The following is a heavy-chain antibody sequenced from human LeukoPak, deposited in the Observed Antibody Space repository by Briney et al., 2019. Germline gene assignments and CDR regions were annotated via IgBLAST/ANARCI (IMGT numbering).Heavy chain of an antibody. CDR1: GYSFTSYW. Sequence: GESLKISCQGSGYSFTSYWIAWVRQMPGKGLEWMGVIYPGDSETRYGPSFQGQVTISADKSINTAYLQWRSLKASDTAMYYCARPEGVAGPFDYWGQGTLVTVSS. CDR3: ARPEGVAGPFDY. CDR2: IYPGDSET. D-gene: IGHD3-10*01. J-gene: IGHJ4*02. V-gene: IGHV5-51*01.